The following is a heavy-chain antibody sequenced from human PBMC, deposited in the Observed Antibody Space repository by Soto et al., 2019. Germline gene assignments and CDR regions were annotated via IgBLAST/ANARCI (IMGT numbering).Heavy chain of an antibody. CDR2: IYSGGST. V-gene: IGHV3-66*01. CDR3: ARDQIVWLHHNMLPSADHSYYYGMDV. Sequence: EVQLVESGGGLVQPGGSLRLSCAASGFTVSSNYMSWVRQAPGKGLEWVSVIYSGGSTYYADSVKGRFTISRDNSKNTLYLXXTXLXXEDTAVYYCARDQIVWLHHNMLPSADHSYYYGMDVWGQGTTVTVSS. CDR1: GFTVSSNY. J-gene: IGHJ6*02. D-gene: IGHD5-12*01.